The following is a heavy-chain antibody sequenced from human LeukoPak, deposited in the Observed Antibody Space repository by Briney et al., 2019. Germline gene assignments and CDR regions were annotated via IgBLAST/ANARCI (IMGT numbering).Heavy chain of an antibody. Sequence: ASVKVSCKASGYTFTGYYMHWVRQAPGQGLEWMGWIDPNSGGTNYAQKFQGRVTMTRDTSISTAYMELSRLRSDDTAVYYCARALPYYYGSGNNWFDPWGQGTLVTVSS. CDR3: ARALPYYYGSGNNWFDP. V-gene: IGHV1-2*02. CDR1: GYTFTGYY. J-gene: IGHJ5*02. CDR2: IDPNSGGT. D-gene: IGHD3-10*01.